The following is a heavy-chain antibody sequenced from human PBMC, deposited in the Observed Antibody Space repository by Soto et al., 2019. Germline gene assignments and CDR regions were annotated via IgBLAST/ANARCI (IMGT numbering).Heavy chain of an antibody. D-gene: IGHD6-6*01. CDR2: IYIDGST. Sequence: EVQLVESGGGLVQPGGSLRLSCAASGFTVSTNYMTWVRQAPGKGLEWVSVIYIDGSTYYADSVKGRFTISRDNSKNTLYLQGNNLRAEDTAVYYCARIGASSSAAGAFDIWGQGTMVTVSS. CDR3: ARIGASSSAAGAFDI. J-gene: IGHJ3*02. CDR1: GFTVSTNY. V-gene: IGHV3-66*01.